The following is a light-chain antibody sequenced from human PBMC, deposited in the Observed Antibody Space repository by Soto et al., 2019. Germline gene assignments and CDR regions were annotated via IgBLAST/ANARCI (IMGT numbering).Light chain of an antibody. CDR1: QSVSIS. J-gene: IGKJ1*01. Sequence: EIVLTQSPATLSLSPGERVTLSCRASQSVSISLAWYQQKPGQAPRLLIYDTSNRATGIPARFSGSGSGTDFTLTISSLEPEDFAVYYCQQRSNWPPWTFGQGTKVDIK. CDR3: QQRSNWPPWT. CDR2: DTS. V-gene: IGKV3-11*01.